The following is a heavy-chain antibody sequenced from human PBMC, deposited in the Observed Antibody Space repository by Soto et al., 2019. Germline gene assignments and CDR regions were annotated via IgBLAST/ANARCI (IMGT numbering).Heavy chain of an antibody. J-gene: IGHJ5*02. V-gene: IGHV4-31*03. CDR2: SYYTGST. CDR1: GGSINSGGYY. CDR3: ARGRAWFFWGRRRDNWFDP. D-gene: IGHD3-16*01. Sequence: SETLSLTCTVSGGSINSGGYYWSWIRQHPGRGLEWIGYSYYTGSTYYNPSLKSRVTISLDTLKNQFSLKLSSVTAADKAVYYCARGRAWFFWGRRRDNWFDPWGQGXLVT.